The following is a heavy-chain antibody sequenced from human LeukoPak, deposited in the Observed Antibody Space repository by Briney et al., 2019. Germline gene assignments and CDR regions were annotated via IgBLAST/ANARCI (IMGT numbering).Heavy chain of an antibody. D-gene: IGHD2-21*02. CDR2: IYYSGST. CDR3: ARETVESSLGRRCDY. V-gene: IGHV4-30-4*01. J-gene: IGHJ4*02. CDR1: GGSISSGDYY. Sequence: SETLSLTCTVSGGSISSGDYYWSWIRQPPGKGLEWIGYIYYSGSTYYNPSLKSRVTISVDTSKNQFSLKLSSVTAADTAVYYCARETVESSLGRRCDYWGQGTLVTVSS.